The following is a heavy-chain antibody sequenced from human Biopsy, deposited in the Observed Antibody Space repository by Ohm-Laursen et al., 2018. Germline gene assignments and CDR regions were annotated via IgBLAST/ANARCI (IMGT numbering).Heavy chain of an antibody. CDR1: GYSFTYLY. D-gene: IGHD6-19*01. Sequence: GASVKVSCKTSGYSFTYLYLHWVRQAPGQGLEWMGWINPNSGGTNYAQKFQGRVTMTRDTSISTAYMELSRLRSDDTAVYYCARDRRQWLALDYWGQGTLVTVSS. CDR3: ARDRRQWLALDY. J-gene: IGHJ4*02. CDR2: INPNSGGT. V-gene: IGHV1-2*02.